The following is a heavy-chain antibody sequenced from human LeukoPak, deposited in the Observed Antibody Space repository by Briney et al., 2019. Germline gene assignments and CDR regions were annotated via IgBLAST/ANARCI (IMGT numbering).Heavy chain of an antibody. CDR2: IIPILGIA. J-gene: IGHJ4*02. CDR1: GGTFSSYA. V-gene: IGHV1-69*04. CDR3: ARDHGSAYYRAPRH. Sequence: ASVKVSCKASGGTFSSYAIIWVRQAPGQGLEWMGRIIPILGIANYAQKFQGRVTITADKSTSTAYMELSSLRSEDTAVYYCARDHGSAYYRAPRHWGQGTLVTVSS. D-gene: IGHD3-10*01.